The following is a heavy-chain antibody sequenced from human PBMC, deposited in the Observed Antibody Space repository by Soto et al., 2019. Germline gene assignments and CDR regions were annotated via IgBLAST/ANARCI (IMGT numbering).Heavy chain of an antibody. Sequence: PGGSLRLSCAASGFNFRSYTMNWVRQAPGKGLEWVSGIRGFSPYTFYAESVKGRFTISRDNAKNSLDLQMDSLRAEDTAVYYCARDRGYDAHDYYYNAMDVWGQGTTVTVSS. J-gene: IGHJ6*02. CDR3: ARDRGYDAHDYYYNAMDV. CDR1: GFNFRSYT. V-gene: IGHV3-21*01. D-gene: IGHD3-10*01. CDR2: IRGFSPYT.